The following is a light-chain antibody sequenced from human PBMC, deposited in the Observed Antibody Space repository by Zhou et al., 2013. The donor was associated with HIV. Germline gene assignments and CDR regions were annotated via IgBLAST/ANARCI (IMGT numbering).Light chain of an antibody. V-gene: IGKV1-9*01. CDR1: QGVNNY. CDR3: QQLNSYLLT. J-gene: IGKJ4*01. Sequence: DIQMTQSPSSLSASVGDRVTITCQASQGVNNYLNWYQQRPGKAPKLLIYAASTLQSGVPSRFSGSGSGTDFTLTISSLQPEDFATYYCQQLNSYLLTFGGGTKVEIK. CDR2: AAS.